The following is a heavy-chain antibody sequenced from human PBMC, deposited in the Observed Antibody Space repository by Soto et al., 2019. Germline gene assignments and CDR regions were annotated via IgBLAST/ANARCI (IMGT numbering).Heavy chain of an antibody. CDR2: INHSGGT. D-gene: IGHD1-26*01. V-gene: IGHV4-34*01. CDR1: GGSFSGYY. Sequence: ASETLSLTCAVYGGSFSGYYWSWIRQPPVKGLEWIGEINHSGGTNYNPSLKSRVTISVDTSKNQFSLKLSSVTAADTAVFYCARLRWEQPWVFDYWGQGTLVTAS. J-gene: IGHJ4*02. CDR3: ARLRWEQPWVFDY.